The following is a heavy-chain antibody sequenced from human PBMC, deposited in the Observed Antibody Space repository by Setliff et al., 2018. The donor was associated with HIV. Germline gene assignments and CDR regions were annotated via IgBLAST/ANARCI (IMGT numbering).Heavy chain of an antibody. CDR1: GYTFSSYA. D-gene: IGHD6-19*01. V-gene: IGHV1-18*01. J-gene: IGHJ3*02. CDR2: VSGYNGNT. CDR3: ARDLGIAVAGTVGAFDI. Sequence: GASVKVSCKASGYTFSSYAMGWVRQAPGQGLEWMGWVSGYNGNTDYAQKFQGRVTMTTDTSTSTAYMELSSLRSEDTAVYYCARDLGIAVAGTVGAFDIWGQGTMVTVSS.